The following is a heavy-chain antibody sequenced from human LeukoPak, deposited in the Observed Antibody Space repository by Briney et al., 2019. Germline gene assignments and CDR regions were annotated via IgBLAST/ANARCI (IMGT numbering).Heavy chain of an antibody. D-gene: IGHD2-2*01. J-gene: IGHJ6*02. V-gene: IGHV3-11*06. CDR2: ISSSSSYT. Sequence: GGSLRLSCAASGFTFSDYYMSWIRQAPGKGLEWVSSISSSSSYTYYADSVKGRFTISRDNAKNSLYLQMNSLRAEDTAVYYCARDLSTDLVPRYYYYYYGMDVWGQGTTVTVSS. CDR1: GFTFSDYY. CDR3: ARDLSTDLVPRYYYYYYGMDV.